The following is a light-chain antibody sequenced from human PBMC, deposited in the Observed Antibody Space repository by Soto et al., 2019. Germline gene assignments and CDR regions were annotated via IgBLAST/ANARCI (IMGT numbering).Light chain of an antibody. CDR1: SSGVGSYNL. CDR2: EGS. Sequence: QSALTQPASVSGSPGQSITISCTGTSSGVGSYNLVSWYQQHPGKAPKLMIYEGSKRPSGVSNRFSGSKSGNTASLTISGRQAEDEAEYYCCSYAGSSTYVCGTGTKVTVL. J-gene: IGLJ1*01. CDR3: CSYAGSSTYV. V-gene: IGLV2-23*01.